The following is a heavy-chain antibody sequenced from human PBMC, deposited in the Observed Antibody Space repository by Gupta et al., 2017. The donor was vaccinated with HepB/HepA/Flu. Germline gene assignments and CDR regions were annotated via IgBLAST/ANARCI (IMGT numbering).Heavy chain of an antibody. CDR2: IKQDGSEK. V-gene: IGHV3-7*01. J-gene: IGHJ3*02. CDR3: ARGSGSTTRALDI. D-gene: IGHD2/OR15-2a*01. Sequence: EVQLVESGGGLVQPGGSLRLSCAASGFTFSSHWMNWVRQAPGKGLEGVAKIKQDGSEKKYVDSVKGRFTISRDNAKDSLYLQMDSLRAEDTAVYYCARGSGSTTRALDIWGQGTMVTVSS. CDR1: GFTFSSHW.